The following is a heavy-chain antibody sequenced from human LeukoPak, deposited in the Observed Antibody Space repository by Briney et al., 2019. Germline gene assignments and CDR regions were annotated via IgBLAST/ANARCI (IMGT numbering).Heavy chain of an antibody. Sequence: QAGGSLRLSCAAFGFTFSSYGMHWVRQAPGKGLEWVAVIWYDGGNKYYADSVKGRFTISRDNSKNTLYLQMNSLRAEDTAVYYCARDIFYSSSQIDYWGQGTLVTVSS. D-gene: IGHD6-13*01. CDR2: IWYDGGNK. CDR3: ARDIFYSSSQIDY. J-gene: IGHJ4*02. V-gene: IGHV3-33*01. CDR1: GFTFSSYG.